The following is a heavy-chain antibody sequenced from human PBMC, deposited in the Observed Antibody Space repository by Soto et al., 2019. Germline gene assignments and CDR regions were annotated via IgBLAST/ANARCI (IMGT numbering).Heavy chain of an antibody. J-gene: IGHJ4*02. Sequence: EVQLLESGGGLVQPGRSLRLSCAASGFTFSSYAMNWVRQAPGKGLEWVSAMSGTGGSTDYADSVKGRFTISRDNSKNTLYLQMNSLRVEDTAVFYCAKAWFSSGWSPSYFDYWGQGTLVTVSS. V-gene: IGHV3-23*01. CDR2: MSGTGGST. CDR1: GFTFSSYA. D-gene: IGHD6-19*01. CDR3: AKAWFSSGWSPSYFDY.